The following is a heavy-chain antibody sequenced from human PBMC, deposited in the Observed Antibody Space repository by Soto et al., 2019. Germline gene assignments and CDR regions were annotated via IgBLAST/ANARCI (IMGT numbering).Heavy chain of an antibody. CDR1: GGTFSNYA. J-gene: IGHJ5*02. D-gene: IGHD3-22*01. CDR2: IIPIFGTA. Sequence: SVKVSCKASGGTFSNYAITWVRQAPGQGLEWMGGIIPIFGTANYAQKFQARVTITADELTSTAYMELSSLRSEDTAVYYCARDRGPSSGYYPYWFDPWGQGTLVTVYS. CDR3: ARDRGPSSGYYPYWFDP. V-gene: IGHV1-69*13.